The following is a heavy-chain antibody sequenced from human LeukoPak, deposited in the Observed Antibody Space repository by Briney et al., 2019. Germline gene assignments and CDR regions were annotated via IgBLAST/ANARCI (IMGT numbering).Heavy chain of an antibody. J-gene: IGHJ4*02. Sequence: PSETLSLTCTVPGGSLSSSSYYWGWTRQPPGKGLEWIGSIYYSGSTYYNPSLKSRVTISVDTSKNQFSLKLTSVTAADTAVYYCARRGDYEFDSWGQGTLVTVSS. V-gene: IGHV4-39*01. CDR2: IYYSGST. CDR1: GGSLSSSSYY. D-gene: IGHD4-17*01. CDR3: ARRGDYEFDS.